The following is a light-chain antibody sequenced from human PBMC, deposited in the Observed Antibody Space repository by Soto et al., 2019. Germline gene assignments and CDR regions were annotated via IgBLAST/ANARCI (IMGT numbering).Light chain of an antibody. CDR1: QSLLHSSGYNY. CDR3: KQDLQSPST. Sequence: EIVLTQSPLSLPVTPGEPASISCRSSQSLLHSSGYNYVDWYLQKQGQSPQLLIYLVSNRASGVRERFCDSGSGTDYTLKINRVEAEDVKHYYCKQDLQSPSTFGQEKRLEI. V-gene: IGKV2-28*01. CDR2: LVS. J-gene: IGKJ5*01.